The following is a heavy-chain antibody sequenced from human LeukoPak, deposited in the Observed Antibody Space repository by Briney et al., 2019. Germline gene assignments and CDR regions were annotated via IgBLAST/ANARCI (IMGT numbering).Heavy chain of an antibody. Sequence: PPASAKVSCKASGYTFTNYGISWVRQAPGQGLEWMGWISADNGNTYYTQNFQGRVSMTTDTSTSTAYMEVRSLRSDDTAVFYCARVDILTGYYFFDSWGQGTLVTVSS. CDR1: GYTFTNYG. CDR3: ARVDILTGYYFFDS. D-gene: IGHD3-9*01. CDR2: ISADNGNT. V-gene: IGHV1-18*01. J-gene: IGHJ4*02.